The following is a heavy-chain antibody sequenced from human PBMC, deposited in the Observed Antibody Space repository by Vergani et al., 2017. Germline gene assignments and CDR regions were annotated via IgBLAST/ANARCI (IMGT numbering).Heavy chain of an antibody. CDR1: GFTFSSYS. J-gene: IGHJ6*03. V-gene: IGHV3-21*01. CDR2: ISSSSSYI. D-gene: IGHD2-15*01. CDR3: ARVAVTPPHDYYYYMDV. Sequence: EVQLVESGGGLVKPGGSLRLSCAASGFTFSSYSMNWVRQAPGKGLEWVSSISSSSSYIYYADSVKGRFTISRDNAKNSLYLQMNSLRAEDTAVYYCARVAVTPPHDYYYYMDVWGKGTTVTVSS.